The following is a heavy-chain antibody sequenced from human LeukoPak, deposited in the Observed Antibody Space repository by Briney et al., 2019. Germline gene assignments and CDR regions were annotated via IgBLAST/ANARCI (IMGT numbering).Heavy chain of an antibody. CDR3: ARDTIPGTAVAGTGY. D-gene: IGHD6-19*01. CDR1: GFTFSSYG. V-gene: IGHV3-33*01. CDR2: IWYDGSNK. J-gene: IGHJ4*02. Sequence: PGRSLRLSCAASGFTFSSYGMHWVRQAPGKGLEWVAVIWYDGSNKYYADSVKGRFTISRDNSKNTLYLQMNSLRAEDTAVYYCARDTIPGTAVAGTGYWGQGTLVTVSS.